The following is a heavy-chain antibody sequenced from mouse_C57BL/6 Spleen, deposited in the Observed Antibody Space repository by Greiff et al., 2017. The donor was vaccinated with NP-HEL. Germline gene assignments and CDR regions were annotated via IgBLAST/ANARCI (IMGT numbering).Heavy chain of an antibody. V-gene: IGHV1-52*01. J-gene: IGHJ3*01. D-gene: IGHD2-1*01. Sequence: QVQLQQPGAELVRPGSSVKLSCKASGYTFTSYWMHWVKQRPIQGLEWIGNIDPSDSETHYNQKFKDKATLTVDKSSSTAYMQLSSLTSEDSAVYYCASSAIGNYLGFAYWGQGTLVTVSA. CDR1: GYTFTSYW. CDR3: ASSAIGNYLGFAY. CDR2: IDPSDSET.